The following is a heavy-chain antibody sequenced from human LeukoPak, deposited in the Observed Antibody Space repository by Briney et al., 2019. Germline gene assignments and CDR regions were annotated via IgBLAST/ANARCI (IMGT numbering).Heavy chain of an antibody. CDR3: AKGRLLPYS. Sequence: PGGSLRLSCAASGFTFSSYAMSWGRQAPGKGLEWVSAISGSGGSTYYADSVKGGFTISRDNTKNTLYMKMNSLRAEDTAVYYCAKGRLLPYSWGQGALVTVSS. CDR1: GFTFSSYA. CDR2: ISGSGGST. J-gene: IGHJ4*02. D-gene: IGHD6-19*01. V-gene: IGHV3-23*01.